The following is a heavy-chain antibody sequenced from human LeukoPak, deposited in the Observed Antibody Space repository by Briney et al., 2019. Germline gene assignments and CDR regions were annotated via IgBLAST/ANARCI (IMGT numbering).Heavy chain of an antibody. CDR3: ARDLPGSLTEFDY. V-gene: IGHV1-2*02. CDR2: INPNSGGT. D-gene: IGHD3-10*01. Sequence: ASVKVSCEASGYTFTGQYMHWVRQAPGQGLEWMGWINPNSGGTDYAQKFQGRVTMTRDTSISTAYMELSRLRSDDTAVYYCARDLPGSLTEFDYWGQGTLVTVSS. J-gene: IGHJ4*02. CDR1: GYTFTGQY.